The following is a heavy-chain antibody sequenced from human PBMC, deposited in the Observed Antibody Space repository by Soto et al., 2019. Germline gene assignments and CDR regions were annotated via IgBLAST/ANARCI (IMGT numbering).Heavy chain of an antibody. D-gene: IGHD3-22*01. CDR2: IDPSDSQT. J-gene: IGHJ4*02. Sequence: RGESLKISCKGSGYSFAGYWITWVRQKPGKGLERMGRIDPSDSQTYYSPSFRGHVTISVTKSITTVFLQWSSLRASDTAMYYCARQIYDSDTGPNFQYYFDSWGQGTPVTVSS. V-gene: IGHV5-10-1*01. CDR3: ARQIYDSDTGPNFQYYFDS. CDR1: GYSFAGYW.